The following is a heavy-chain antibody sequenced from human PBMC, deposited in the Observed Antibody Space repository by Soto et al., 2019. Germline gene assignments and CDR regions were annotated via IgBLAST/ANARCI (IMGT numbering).Heavy chain of an antibody. Sequence: EVQLVESGGGLVKPGGSLRLSCAASGFTFSSYSMNWVRQAPGKGLEWVSSISSSSSYIYYADSVKGRFTISRDNAKNSLYLQMNSLRAEDTAVYYCAREQTRTYYDFWSGYSKYNWFDPWGQGTLVTVSS. CDR2: ISSSSSYI. D-gene: IGHD3-3*01. CDR1: GFTFSSYS. CDR3: AREQTRTYYDFWSGYSKYNWFDP. V-gene: IGHV3-21*01. J-gene: IGHJ5*02.